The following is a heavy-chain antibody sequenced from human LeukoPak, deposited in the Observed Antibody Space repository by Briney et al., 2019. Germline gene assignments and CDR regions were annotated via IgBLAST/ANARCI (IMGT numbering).Heavy chain of an antibody. J-gene: IGHJ6*02. CDR2: ISSSSSTI. D-gene: IGHD6-19*01. CDR3: ARDQVGSGWYSISLDYYYYYGMDV. CDR1: GFSFSSYD. V-gene: IGHV3-48*02. Sequence: PPGGSLRLSCAASGFSFSSYDMHWVRQAPGKGLEWVSYISSSSSTIYYADSVKGRFTISRDNAKNSLYLQMNSLRDEDTAVYYCARDQVGSGWYSISLDYYYYYGMDVWGQGTTVTVSS.